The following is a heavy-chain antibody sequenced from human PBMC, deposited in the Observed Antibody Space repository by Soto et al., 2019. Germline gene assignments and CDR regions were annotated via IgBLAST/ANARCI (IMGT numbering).Heavy chain of an antibody. CDR2: ISSNGVGT. V-gene: IGHV3-64*01. Sequence: PGGSLRLSCAAAGFTLRGYAMDWFPQAPGKGLGYVSGISSNGVGTCDANSVGGRFTISRDNSKNTVYLQMGSLGPEDMAVYYYPSRARPYFYYMDVRDKGHMITASS. D-gene: IGHD6-6*01. CDR3: PSRARPYFYYMDV. CDR1: GFTLRGYA. J-gene: IGHJ6*03.